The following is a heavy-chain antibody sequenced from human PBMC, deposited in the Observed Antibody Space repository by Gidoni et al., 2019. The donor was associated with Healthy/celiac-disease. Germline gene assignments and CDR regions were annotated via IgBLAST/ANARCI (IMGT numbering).Heavy chain of an antibody. J-gene: IGHJ4*02. CDR2: IIPIFGTA. D-gene: IGHD2-8*01. Sequence: QVQLVQSGAEVKKPGSSVKVSCKASGGTFSSYAISWVRQAPGQGLEWMGGIIPIFGTANYAQKFQGRVTITADESTSTAYMELSSLRSEDTAVYYCARMVWAASYHPASETPEWGQGTLVTVSS. CDR3: ARMVWAASYHPASETPE. V-gene: IGHV1-69*01. CDR1: GGTFSSYA.